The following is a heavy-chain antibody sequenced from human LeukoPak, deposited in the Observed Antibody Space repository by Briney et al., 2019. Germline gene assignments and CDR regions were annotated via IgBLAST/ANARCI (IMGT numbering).Heavy chain of an antibody. CDR1: GYTFTSYG. V-gene: IGHV1-18*01. J-gene: IGHJ3*02. CDR3: ATCSDSSGYWAFDI. CDR2: ISAYNGNT. Sequence: ASVKVSCKASGYTFTSYGISWVRQAPGQGLEWMGWISAYNGNTNYAQKLQGRVTMTTDTSTSTAYMELRSLRSDDTAVYYCATCSDSSGYWAFDIWGQGTMVTVSS. D-gene: IGHD3-22*01.